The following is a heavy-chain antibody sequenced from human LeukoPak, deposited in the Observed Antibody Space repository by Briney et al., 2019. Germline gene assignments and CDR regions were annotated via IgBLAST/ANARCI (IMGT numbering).Heavy chain of an antibody. CDR3: VRHDGRGGATMGAFDS. CDR2: VYYGRTT. J-gene: IGHJ5*01. Sequence: AGGSLRLSCAASGFTVSSNYMSWVRQAPGKGLEWIGTVYYGRTTYYNPSLDGRVTISLDTSANHFSLQLNSVTAADTAVYYCVRHDGRGGATMGAFDSWGQGSLVTVSS. V-gene: IGHV4-39*02. CDR1: GFTVSSNY. D-gene: IGHD5-12*01.